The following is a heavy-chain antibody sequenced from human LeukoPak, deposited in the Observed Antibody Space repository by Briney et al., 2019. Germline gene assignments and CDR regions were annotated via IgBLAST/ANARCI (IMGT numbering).Heavy chain of an antibody. Sequence: QPGGTLRLSCAASGFTFSNHGMNWVRQAPGKGLEWVSGISPSGDITYYADSVKGRFTVSRDNFKNTLYLQMNSLRAEDTAVYYCAKRIQSAMATGYWGQGTLVTVSS. V-gene: IGHV3-23*01. CDR2: ISPSGDIT. CDR1: GFTFSNHG. CDR3: AKRIQSAMATGY. D-gene: IGHD5-18*01. J-gene: IGHJ4*02.